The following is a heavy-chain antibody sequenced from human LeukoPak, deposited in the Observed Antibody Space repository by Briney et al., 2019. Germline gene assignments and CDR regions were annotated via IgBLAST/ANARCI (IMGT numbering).Heavy chain of an antibody. Sequence: GGSLRLSCAASGFTFSSYAMSWVRQAPGKGLEWVSAISTSGGSTYYADPVKGRFTISRDNSKSTLYVQMNSLRAEDTAVYYCAKDWTGTKPFDLWGRGTLVTVSS. CDR2: ISTSGGST. J-gene: IGHJ2*01. CDR1: GFTFSSYA. V-gene: IGHV3-23*01. CDR3: AKDWTGTKPFDL. D-gene: IGHD3/OR15-3a*01.